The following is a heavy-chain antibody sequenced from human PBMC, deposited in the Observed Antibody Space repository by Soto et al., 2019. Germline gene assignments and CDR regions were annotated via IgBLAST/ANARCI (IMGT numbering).Heavy chain of an antibody. CDR1: GGSFKSGSYS. CDR3: ARDFAYFDS. D-gene: IGHD3-3*01. V-gene: IGHV4-61*01. CDR2: VYHTGRT. Sequence: QVQLQESGPGLVKPSETLSLTCTVSGGSFKSGSYSWSWIRQPPGKGLEWIGYVYHTGRTSYNPSLMSRVSISMDTSKNQFALNLASVPAADTAVYFWARDFAYFDSWGQGTLVTVSS. J-gene: IGHJ4*02.